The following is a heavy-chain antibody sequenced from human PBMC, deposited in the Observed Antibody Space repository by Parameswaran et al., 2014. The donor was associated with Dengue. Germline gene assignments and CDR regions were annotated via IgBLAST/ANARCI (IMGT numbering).Heavy chain of an antibody. J-gene: IGHJ6*02. Sequence: LKISCAASGFSFSSYSMNWVRQAPGKGLEWPSYISTSSSTKYYGDSVKGRFTVSRDNAKNSLYLQMNGLRDEDTAVYYCARQVYYYYAMDVWGQGTTVTVSS. V-gene: IGHV3-48*02. CDR2: ISTSSSTK. CDR3: ARQVYYYYAMDV. CDR1: GFSFSSYS.